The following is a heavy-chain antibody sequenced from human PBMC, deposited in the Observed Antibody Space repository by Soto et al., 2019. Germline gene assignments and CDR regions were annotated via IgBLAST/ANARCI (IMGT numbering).Heavy chain of an antibody. CDR2: IIPIFGKA. D-gene: IGHD2-15*01. Sequence: QVQLVQSGAEVKKPGSSVKVSCKASGGTFSSYAISWVRQAPGQGLEWMGGIIPIFGKAKYAQKFQGRVTITADDSTSTAYMELRTLRAEDTAVYYCAQQEGYCSGGSCRDYYYCGMDVWGQGTTVTVSS. CDR1: GGTFSSYA. CDR3: AQQEGYCSGGSCRDYYYCGMDV. J-gene: IGHJ6*02. V-gene: IGHV1-69*01.